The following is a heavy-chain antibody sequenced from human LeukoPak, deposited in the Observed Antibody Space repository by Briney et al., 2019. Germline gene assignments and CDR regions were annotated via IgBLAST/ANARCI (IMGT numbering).Heavy chain of an antibody. V-gene: IGHV1-18*04. J-gene: IGHJ4*02. CDR1: GYTFTSYG. CDR3: ARDSVCSGGSCYSHYFDY. Sequence: GASVKASCKASGYTFTSYGISWVRQAPGQGLEWMGWISAYNGNTNYAQKLQGRVTMTTDTSTSTAYMELRSLRSDDTAVYYCARDSVCSGGSCYSHYFDYWGQGTLVTVSS. CDR2: ISAYNGNT. D-gene: IGHD2-15*01.